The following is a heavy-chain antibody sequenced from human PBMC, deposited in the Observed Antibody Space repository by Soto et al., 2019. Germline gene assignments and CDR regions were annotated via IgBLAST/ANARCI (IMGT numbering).Heavy chain of an antibody. D-gene: IGHD3-22*01. V-gene: IGHV3-15*01. CDR1: GFTFSNAW. Sequence: PGGSLRLSCAASGFTFSNAWMSWVRQAPGKGLEWVGRIKSKTDGGTTDYAAPVKGRFTISRDDSKNTLYLQMNSLKTENTAVYYCTTGTNTYYYDSSGYYYVNQFDYWGQGTLVTVS. CDR3: TTGTNTYYYDSSGYYYVNQFDY. CDR2: IKSKTDGGTT. J-gene: IGHJ4*02.